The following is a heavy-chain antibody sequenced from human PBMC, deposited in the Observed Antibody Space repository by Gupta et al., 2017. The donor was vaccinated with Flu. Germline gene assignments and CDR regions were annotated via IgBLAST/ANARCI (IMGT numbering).Heavy chain of an antibody. CDR1: GGSFSGYY. Sequence: QVQLQQRGAGLLKPSETLSLTCAVYGGSFSGYYWSWIRQPPGKGLEWIGEINHSGSTNYNPSLKSRVTISVDTSKNQFSLKLSSVTAADTAVYYCARGSRHRLIHYYGMDVWGQGTTVTVSS. CDR3: ARGSRHRLIHYYGMDV. V-gene: IGHV4-34*01. J-gene: IGHJ6*02. CDR2: INHSGST. D-gene: IGHD3-16*01.